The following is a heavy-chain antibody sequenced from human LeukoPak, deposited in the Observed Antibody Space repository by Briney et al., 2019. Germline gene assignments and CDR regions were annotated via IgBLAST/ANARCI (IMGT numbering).Heavy chain of an antibody. J-gene: IGHJ4*02. D-gene: IGHD3-22*01. Sequence: PGGSLRLSCAASGFTFSDYYMSWIRQAPGKGLEWVSYISSSGSTIYYADSVKGRFTISRDNAKNSLYLQMNSLRAEDTAVYYCARDPYYYDSSGFYDPTDYWGQGTLVTVSS. CDR1: GFTFSDYY. V-gene: IGHV3-11*01. CDR2: ISSSGSTI. CDR3: ARDPYYYDSSGFYDPTDY.